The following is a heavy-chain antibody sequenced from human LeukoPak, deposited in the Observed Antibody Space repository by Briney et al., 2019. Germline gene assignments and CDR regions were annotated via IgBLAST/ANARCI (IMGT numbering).Heavy chain of an antibody. Sequence: GESLKTSCKGSGYSFTSYWIGWVRQMPGKGLEWMGIIYPGDSDTRYSPSFQGQVTISADKSISTAYLQWSSLKASDTAMYYCASPGGSSGWNYDAFDIWGQGTMVTVSS. CDR1: GYSFTSYW. J-gene: IGHJ3*02. CDR2: IYPGDSDT. CDR3: ASPGGSSGWNYDAFDI. V-gene: IGHV5-51*01. D-gene: IGHD6-19*01.